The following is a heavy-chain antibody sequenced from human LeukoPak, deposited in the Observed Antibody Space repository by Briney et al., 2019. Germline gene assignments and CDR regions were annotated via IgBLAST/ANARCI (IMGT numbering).Heavy chain of an antibody. Sequence: GGSLRLSCAASGFTFSDIWMSWVRQAPGKGLEWVGRINSKTDGGTTDYAAPVKGRFTISRDDSQNTLYLQMNSLRAEDTAVYYCARDGVAASFDYWGQGTLVTVSS. CDR1: GFTFSDIW. V-gene: IGHV3-15*01. CDR3: ARDGVAASFDY. CDR2: INSKTDGGTT. J-gene: IGHJ4*02. D-gene: IGHD6-13*01.